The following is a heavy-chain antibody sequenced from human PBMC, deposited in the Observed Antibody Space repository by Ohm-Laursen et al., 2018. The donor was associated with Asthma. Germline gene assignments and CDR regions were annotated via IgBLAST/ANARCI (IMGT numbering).Heavy chain of an antibody. CDR3: AGGITMA. V-gene: IGHV3-74*01. CDR2: INSNGRST. CDR1: GFTFSNYW. Sequence: SLRLSCAASGFTFSNYWMHWVRQAPGKGLVWVSRINSNGRSTNYADSVKGRFTISRDNAKNTLYLQMNSLRAEDTAVYYCAGGITMAWGQGTLVTVSS. D-gene: IGHD3-10*01. J-gene: IGHJ4*02.